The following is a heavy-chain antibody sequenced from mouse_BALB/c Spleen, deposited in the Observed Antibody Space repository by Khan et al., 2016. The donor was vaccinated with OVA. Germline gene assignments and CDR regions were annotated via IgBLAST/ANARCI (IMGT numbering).Heavy chain of an antibody. D-gene: IGHD2-13*01. CDR1: GFSLTSYG. V-gene: IGHV2-2*02. Sequence: QVQLKESGPGLVQPSQSLSITCTVSGFSLTSYGVHWVRQSTGKGLEWLGVIWSGGSTDFNAAFISRLSISKDNSKSQVFFKMNSLQTNDSTIYYSARGGLPFAYWGQGTLVTVSA. J-gene: IGHJ3*01. CDR2: IWSGGST. CDR3: ARGGLPFAY.